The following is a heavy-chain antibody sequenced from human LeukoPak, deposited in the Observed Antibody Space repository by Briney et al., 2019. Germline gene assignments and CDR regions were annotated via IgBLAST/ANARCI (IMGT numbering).Heavy chain of an antibody. V-gene: IGHV3-23*01. CDR1: GFTFGTYS. CDR2: ISGDGGVT. J-gene: IGHJ4*02. CDR3: AKGSGRGYSYGLEY. Sequence: GGSLRLSCVASGFTFGTYSMTWVRQAPGKGLEWVSSISGDGGVTEYADSVKGRFISSRDNSKNTLYLQMNSLGAEDTAVYYCAKGSGRGYSYGLEYWGQGTLVTVSS. D-gene: IGHD5-18*01.